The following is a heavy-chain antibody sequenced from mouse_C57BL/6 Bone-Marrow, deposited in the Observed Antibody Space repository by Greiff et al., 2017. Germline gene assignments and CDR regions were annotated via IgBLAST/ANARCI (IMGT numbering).Heavy chain of an antibody. V-gene: IGHV1-53*01. CDR1: GYTFTSYW. CDR2: INPSNGGT. J-gene: IGHJ2*01. Sequence: QVQLQQPGTELVQPGASVKLSCKASGYTFTSYWMHWVKQRPGQGLEWIGNINPSNGGTNYNEKFKSKATLTVDKSSSTAYMQLSILTSEDSAVYDCARDVWGDYYSNYEGDWGKSTTLTFSS. CDR3: ARDVWGDYYSNYEGD. D-gene: IGHD2-5*01.